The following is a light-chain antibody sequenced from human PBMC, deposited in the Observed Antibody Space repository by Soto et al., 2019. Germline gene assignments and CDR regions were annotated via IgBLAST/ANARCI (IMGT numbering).Light chain of an antibody. CDR1: EDINRY. V-gene: IGKV1-33*01. CDR3: QQYGNVPLT. Sequence: DIQMTQSPSSLSASVGDRVTITCQASEDINRYLNWYQQKPGKAPRLLIYDISNLEVGVPSRFSGSGSGTDFTFTITSXQPEDVATYFCQQYGNVPLTFGGGTKVDIK. CDR2: DIS. J-gene: IGKJ4*01.